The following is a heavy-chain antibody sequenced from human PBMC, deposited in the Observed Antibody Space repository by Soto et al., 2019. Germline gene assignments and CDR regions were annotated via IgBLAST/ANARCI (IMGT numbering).Heavy chain of an antibody. CDR2: IWYDGSSQ. CDR3: ACLGRVASAAPGADY. Sequence: QVQLVESAGRVVQPGRSLIVTCAASGFTFSNYGMHWVRQAPGKGLEWVAVIWYDGSSQYYADSVKGRFTISRDNSKNTLFLQMNSVRAEDTAVYFCACLGRVASAAPGADYWGQGTLVTASS. CDR1: GFTFSNYG. D-gene: IGHD2-2*01. V-gene: IGHV3-33*01. J-gene: IGHJ4*02.